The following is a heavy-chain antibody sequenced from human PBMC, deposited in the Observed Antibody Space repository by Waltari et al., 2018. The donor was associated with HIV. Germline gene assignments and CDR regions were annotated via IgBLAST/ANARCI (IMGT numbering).Heavy chain of an antibody. D-gene: IGHD1-26*01. CDR3: ATGGGTTSIQLYDLDV. CDR2: FDPEDDET. CDR1: GYTLTELS. V-gene: IGHV1-24*01. J-gene: IGHJ6*02. Sequence: QVQLIQSGAEVKKPGASVKVSCKVFGYTLTELSMPWVRQAPGKGLEGMGGFDPEDDETIYAQKFQGRVTMTEDTSTDSAYMELSSLTSEDTAVYYCATGGGTTSIQLYDLDVWGQGTTVTVSS.